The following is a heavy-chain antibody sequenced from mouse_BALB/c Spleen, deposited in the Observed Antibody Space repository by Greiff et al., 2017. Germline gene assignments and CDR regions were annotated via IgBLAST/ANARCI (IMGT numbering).Heavy chain of an antibody. J-gene: IGHJ2*01. CDR2: ISYSGST. V-gene: IGHV3-2*02. CDR1: GYSITSDYA. CDR3: ARRDGNFPFDY. D-gene: IGHD2-1*01. Sequence: DVKLQESGPGLVKPSQSLSLTCTVTGYSITSDYAWNWIRQFPGNKLEWMGYISYSGSTSYNPSLKSRISITRDTSKNQFFLQLNSVTTEDTATYYCARRDGNFPFDYWGQGTTLTVSS.